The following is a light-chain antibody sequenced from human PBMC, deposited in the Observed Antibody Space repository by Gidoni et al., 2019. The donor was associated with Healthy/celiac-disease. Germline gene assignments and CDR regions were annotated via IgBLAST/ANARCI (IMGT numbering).Light chain of an antibody. Sequence: QSLLTQPPSASGTPGQRVTISCSGSSSNIGSITVNWYQQLPGTAPKLLIYSNNQRPSGVPDRFSGSKSGTSASLAISGLQSEDEADYYCAAWDDSLNGRVFGGGTKLTVL. V-gene: IGLV1-44*01. CDR1: SSNIGSIT. CDR3: AAWDDSLNGRV. CDR2: SNN. J-gene: IGLJ2*01.